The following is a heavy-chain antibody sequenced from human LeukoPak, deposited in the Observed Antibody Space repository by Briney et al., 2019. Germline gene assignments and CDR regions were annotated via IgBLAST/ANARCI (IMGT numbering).Heavy chain of an antibody. V-gene: IGHV3-23*01. CDR3: AKWGDYDVLTGYYVSDY. Sequence: GGSLRLSCAASGFSFSNYAMSWVRQAPGKGLGWVSAITGSGGNTYYADSVKGRFTISRDNSKNTVFLQMNRLRAEDTAVYYCAKWGDYDVLTGYYVSDYWGQGTLVTVSS. D-gene: IGHD3-9*01. CDR1: GFSFSNYA. CDR2: ITGSGGNT. J-gene: IGHJ4*02.